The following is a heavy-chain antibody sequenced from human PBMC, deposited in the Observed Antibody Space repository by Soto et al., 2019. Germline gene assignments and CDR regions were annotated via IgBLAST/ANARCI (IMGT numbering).Heavy chain of an antibody. CDR1: GFTFNDYY. J-gene: IGHJ4*02. D-gene: IGHD1-26*01. CDR2: ISTTGSYT. V-gene: IGHV3-11*05. CDR3: ARIVGARLNDY. Sequence: QVQLVESGGGLVKPGGSLRLSCAASGFTFNDYYMTWFRQAAGKGLEWLSCISTTGSYTNYADSVKGRFAISRDNAENSLYLQMDRLRAEDTAVYYCARIVGARLNDYWGQGLLVTVSS.